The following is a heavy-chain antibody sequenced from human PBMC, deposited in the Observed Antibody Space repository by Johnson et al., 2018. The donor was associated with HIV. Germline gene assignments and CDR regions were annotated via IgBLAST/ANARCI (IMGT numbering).Heavy chain of an antibody. CDR3: ARVGIAAAGRDAFDI. V-gene: IGHV3-7*02. J-gene: IGHJ3*02. Sequence: VQLVESGGGVVQPGRSLRLSCAASGFTFSSCWMSWVRQAPGKGLEWVANIQQDGSEKYYVDSVKGRFTISRDNAKNSLYLQMNSLRAEDTAVYYCARVGIAAAGRDAFDIWGQGTMVTVSS. D-gene: IGHD6-13*01. CDR1: GFTFSSCW. CDR2: IQQDGSEK.